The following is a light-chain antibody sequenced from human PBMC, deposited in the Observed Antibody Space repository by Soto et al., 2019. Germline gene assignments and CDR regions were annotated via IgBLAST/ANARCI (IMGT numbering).Light chain of an antibody. CDR1: SSDVGGYNL. Sequence: QSVLTQPPSASGSPGQSVTISCTGTSSDVGGYNLVSWYQQHPGKAPQLMIYEVNKRPSGVPDRFSGSKSGNTASLTVSGLQAEDEADYYCCSYADNNIYVFGTGTKV. J-gene: IGLJ1*01. CDR2: EVN. CDR3: CSYADNNIYV. V-gene: IGLV2-8*01.